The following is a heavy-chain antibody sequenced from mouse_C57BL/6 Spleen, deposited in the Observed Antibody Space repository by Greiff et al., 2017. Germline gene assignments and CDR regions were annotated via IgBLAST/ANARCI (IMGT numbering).Heavy chain of an antibody. CDR3: AVYLGMDY. D-gene: IGHD2-1*01. V-gene: IGHV1-64*01. Sequence: VQLQQPGAELVKPGASVKLSCKASGYTFTSYWMHWVKQRPGQGLEWIGMIHPNSGSTNYNEKFKSKATLTVDKSSSTAYIKLSSLTSEDSAVYYCAVYLGMDYWGQGTSVTVSS. CDR2: IHPNSGST. CDR1: GYTFTSYW. J-gene: IGHJ4*01.